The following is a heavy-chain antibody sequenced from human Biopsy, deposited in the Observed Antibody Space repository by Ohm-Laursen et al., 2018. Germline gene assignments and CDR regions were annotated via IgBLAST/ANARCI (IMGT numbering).Heavy chain of an antibody. J-gene: IGHJ4*02. Sequence: ESSVKVSCKASGGTFINYAISWVRQAPGQGLEWMGGIIPMFGTANYAQMFQGRVTISADESTSTSYMELSNLTTEDTAIYYCARGPHSGSHSCFDYWGRGTLVTVSS. V-gene: IGHV1-69*01. D-gene: IGHD1-26*01. CDR2: IIPMFGTA. CDR3: ARGPHSGSHSCFDY. CDR1: GGTFINYA.